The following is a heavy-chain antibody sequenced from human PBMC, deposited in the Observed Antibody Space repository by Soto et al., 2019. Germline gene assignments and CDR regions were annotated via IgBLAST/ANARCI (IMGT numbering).Heavy chain of an antibody. J-gene: IGHJ6*02. CDR2: IYPGDSDT. CDR3: ARASIQLWLRSSYYGMDV. V-gene: IGHV5-51*01. D-gene: IGHD5-18*01. CDR1: GYSFTSYW. Sequence: PGESLKISCKGSGYSFTSYWIGWVRQMPGKGLEWMGIIYPGDSDTRYSPSFQGQVTISADKSISTAYLQWSSLKASDTAMYYCARASIQLWLRSSYYGMDVWGQGTTVTVSS.